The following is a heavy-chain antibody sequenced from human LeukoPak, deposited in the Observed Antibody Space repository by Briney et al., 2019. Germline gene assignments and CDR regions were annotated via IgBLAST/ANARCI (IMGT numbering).Heavy chain of an antibody. CDR2: INPNSGGT. D-gene: IGHD3-22*01. CDR1: GYTFTGYY. J-gene: IGHJ4*02. CDR3: ARDNLYDSPLNFDY. Sequence: GASVKVSCKASGYTFTGYYMHWVRQAPGQGLEWMGWINPNSGGTNYAQKFQGRVTMTRDTSISTAYMELSRLRSDDTAVYYCARDNLYDSPLNFDYWGQGTLVTVSS. V-gene: IGHV1-2*02.